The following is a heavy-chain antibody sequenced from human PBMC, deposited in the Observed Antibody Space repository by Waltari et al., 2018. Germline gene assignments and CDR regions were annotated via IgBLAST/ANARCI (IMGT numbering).Heavy chain of an antibody. Sequence: EVQLVESGGGLVQPGRSLRLSCAASGFTFDDYAMHWVRQAPGKGLEWVSGINWNSGTIGYADSLKGRFTISRDSAKNSLFLQMNSLRAEDTALYFCAKDGGILWFGEVNYFFENWGQGTLVTVSS. V-gene: IGHV3-9*01. CDR3: AKDGGILWFGEVNYFFEN. D-gene: IGHD3-10*01. CDR1: GFTFDDYA. CDR2: INWNSGTI. J-gene: IGHJ4*02.